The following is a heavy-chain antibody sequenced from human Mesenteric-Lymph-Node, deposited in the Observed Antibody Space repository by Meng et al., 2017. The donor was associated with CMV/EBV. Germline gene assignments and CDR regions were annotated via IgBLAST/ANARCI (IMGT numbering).Heavy chain of an antibody. D-gene: IGHD6-19*01. V-gene: IGHV3-23*01. J-gene: IGHJ4*02. CDR1: GFTFSSYW. Sequence: GGSLRLSCAASGFTFSSYWMHWVRQAPGKGLEWVSTISGRGGSTHYADSVKGRFTISRDNSRNTLFLQMSSLRDEDTAVYYCAKLPSSGWFLDYWGLGTPVTVSS. CDR3: AKLPSSGWFLDY. CDR2: ISGRGGST.